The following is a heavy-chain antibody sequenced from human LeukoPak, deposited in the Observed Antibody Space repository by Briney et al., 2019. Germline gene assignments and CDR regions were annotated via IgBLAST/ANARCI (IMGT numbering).Heavy chain of an antibody. J-gene: IGHJ4*02. Sequence: GRSLRLSCAASGFTFSSHSMHWVRQAPGKGLEWVAVISYDGSNKYYADSVKGRFTNSRDNSKNTLYLQMNSLRAEDTAVYYCAKDACGGSTSCHLFDYWGQGTLVTVSS. CDR2: ISYDGSNK. CDR3: AKDACGGSTSCHLFDY. V-gene: IGHV3-30*18. CDR1: GFTFSSHS. D-gene: IGHD2-2*01.